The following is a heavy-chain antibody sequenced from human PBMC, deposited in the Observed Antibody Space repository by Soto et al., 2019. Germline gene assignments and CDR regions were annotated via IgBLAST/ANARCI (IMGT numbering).Heavy chain of an antibody. Sequence: PGGSLRLSCAASGFTFSSYVMHWVRQAPGKGLEWVALISYDGSNKYYADSVRGRFTISRDNSGNTLYLQMNGLRAEDTAVYYCAKGVGYGMDVWGQGTTVTVSS. CDR1: GFTFSSYV. V-gene: IGHV3-30*18. J-gene: IGHJ6*02. CDR3: AKGVGYGMDV. CDR2: ISYDGSNK.